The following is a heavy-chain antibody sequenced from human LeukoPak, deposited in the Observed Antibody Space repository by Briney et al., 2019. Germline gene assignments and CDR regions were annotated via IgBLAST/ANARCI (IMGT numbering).Heavy chain of an antibody. CDR3: AREYCSGGSCYLADY. D-gene: IGHD2-15*01. CDR1: GFTFSSYS. Sequence: GGSLRLSCAASGFTFSSYSMNWVRQAPGKGLEWVSSISSSSRYIYYADSVKGRFTISRDNAKNSLYLQMNSLRAEDTAVYYCAREYCSGGSCYLADYWGQGTLVTVSS. CDR2: ISSSSRYI. V-gene: IGHV3-21*01. J-gene: IGHJ4*02.